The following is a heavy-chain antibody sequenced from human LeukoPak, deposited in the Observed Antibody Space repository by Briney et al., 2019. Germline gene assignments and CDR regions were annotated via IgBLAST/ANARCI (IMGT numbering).Heavy chain of an antibody. J-gene: IGHJ3*02. D-gene: IGHD6-19*01. CDR3: ARDSSGWYFPDAFDI. CDR2: INQDGSEK. Sequence: GGSLRLSCVASGFTFSSYWMSWARRAPGKGLEWVANINQDGSEKHYVDSVKGRFTISRDNGKNSLYMQMNSLRAEDTAVYYCARDSSGWYFPDAFDIWGQGTMVTVSS. V-gene: IGHV3-7*03. CDR1: GFTFSSYW.